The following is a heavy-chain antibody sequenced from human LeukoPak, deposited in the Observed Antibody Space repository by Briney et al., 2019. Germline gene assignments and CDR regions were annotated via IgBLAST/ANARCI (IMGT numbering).Heavy chain of an antibody. CDR2: IYYSGST. CDR1: GGPISSSSYY. CDR3: ARHVTVAPLGMDV. J-gene: IGHJ6*02. V-gene: IGHV4-39*01. Sequence: SEPLTLTCTDTGGPISSSSYYRGWIPQPPGKHLEWIGSIYYSGSTYYNPSLKSRVTISVDTSKNQFSLKLSSVTAADTAVYYCARHVTVAPLGMDVWGQGTTVTVSS. D-gene: IGHD4-23*01.